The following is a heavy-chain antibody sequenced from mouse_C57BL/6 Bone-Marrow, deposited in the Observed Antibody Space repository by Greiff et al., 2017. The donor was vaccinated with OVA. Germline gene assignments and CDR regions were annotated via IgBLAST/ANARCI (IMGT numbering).Heavy chain of an antibody. CDR3: ARSPLYAMDY. V-gene: IGHV8-12*01. J-gene: IGHJ4*01. CDR1: GFSLSTSGMG. Sequence: QVTLKESGPGILQSSQTLSLTCSFSGFSLSTSGMGVSWIRQPSGKGLEWLAHIYWGDDKCYHPSLKSRLTISKATSRNQVFLKITSVDTSDTATYYCARSPLYAMDYWGQGTSVTVSS. CDR2: IYWGDDK.